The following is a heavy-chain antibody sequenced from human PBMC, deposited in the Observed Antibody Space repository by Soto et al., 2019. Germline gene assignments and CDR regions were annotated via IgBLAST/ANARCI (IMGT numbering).Heavy chain of an antibody. D-gene: IGHD5-18*01. CDR2: IGESGTPT. V-gene: IGHV3-23*01. CDR3: ARYIPXVRYYGMDV. J-gene: IGHJ6*02. CDR1: GFTFSSYA. Sequence: EVQLLESGGGLVQPGGSLRLSCAASGFTFSSYAMKWVRQAPGKGLEWVSLIGESGTPTYYADSVKGRFTISRDNSGNTLFLEMYSLRAEDTAVYYCARYIPXVRYYGMDVWGQGTTVTVSS.